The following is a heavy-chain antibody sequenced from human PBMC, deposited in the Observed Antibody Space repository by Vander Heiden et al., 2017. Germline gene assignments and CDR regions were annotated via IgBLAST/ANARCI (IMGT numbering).Heavy chain of an antibody. Sequence: QVQLVESGGGVVQPGRSLRLSCAASGFTFSSYGMHWVRQAPGKGLEWVAVIWYDGSNKYYADSVKGRFTISRDNSKNTLYLQMNSLRAEDTAVYYCARDGPLGFGDPPAPFDYWGQGTLVTVSS. D-gene: IGHD3-10*01. CDR3: ARDGPLGFGDPPAPFDY. CDR1: GFTFSSYG. CDR2: IWYDGSNK. J-gene: IGHJ4*02. V-gene: IGHV3-33*01.